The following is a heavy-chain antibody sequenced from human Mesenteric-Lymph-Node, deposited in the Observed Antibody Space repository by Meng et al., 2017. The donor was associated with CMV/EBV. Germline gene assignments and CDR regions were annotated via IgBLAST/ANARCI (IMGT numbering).Heavy chain of an antibody. D-gene: IGHD2-21*01. CDR2: INSDGSTT. CDR1: GFTFSVYW. J-gene: IGHJ6*02. Sequence: GGSLRLSCTASGFTFSVYWMHWVRQAPGQGLEWVSRINSDGSTTTYADSVRGRFTISRDNAKNTLFLQMSSLRAEDTAVYYCARALAYCGSDCYSKYFYYGMDVWGQGTTVTVSS. CDR3: ARALAYCGSDCYSKYFYYGMDV. V-gene: IGHV3-74*03.